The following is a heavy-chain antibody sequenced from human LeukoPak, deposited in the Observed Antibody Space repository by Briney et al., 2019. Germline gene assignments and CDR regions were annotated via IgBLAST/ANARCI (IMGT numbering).Heavy chain of an antibody. J-gene: IGHJ4*02. V-gene: IGHV3-30-3*01. CDR1: GFPFSSYA. CDR3: ARLGEYSYKD. D-gene: IGHD5-18*01. Sequence: GGSLRLSCAASGFPFSSYAMQWVRQAPRKGLEWVAVISYDGSNKYYADSVKGRFTISRDNSKNTLYLQMNSLRAEDTAVYYCARLGEYSYKDWGQGTLVTVSS. CDR2: ISYDGSNK.